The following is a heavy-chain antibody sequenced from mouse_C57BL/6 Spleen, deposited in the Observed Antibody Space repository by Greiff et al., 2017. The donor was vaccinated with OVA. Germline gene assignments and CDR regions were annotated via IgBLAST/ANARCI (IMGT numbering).Heavy chain of an antibody. Sequence: EVQLQESGPELVKPGASVKISCKASGYSFTGYYMNWVKQSPEKSLEWIGEINPSTGGTTYNQKFKAKATLTVDKSSSTAYMQLKSLTSEDSAVYYCARGDYDYDLYYFDYWGQGTTLTVSS. J-gene: IGHJ2*01. CDR1: GYSFTGYY. D-gene: IGHD2-4*01. CDR3: ARGDYDYDLYYFDY. V-gene: IGHV1-42*01. CDR2: INPSTGGT.